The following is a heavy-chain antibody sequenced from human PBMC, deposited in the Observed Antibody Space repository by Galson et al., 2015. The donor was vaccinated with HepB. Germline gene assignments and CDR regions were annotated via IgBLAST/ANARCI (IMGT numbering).Heavy chain of an antibody. J-gene: IGHJ6*02. CDR3: ARDVALDPYYYYGIDV. V-gene: IGHV3-30-3*01. Sequence: SLRLSCAASGFTFSSYAMHWVRQAPGKGLEWVAVISYDGSNKYYADSVKGRFTISRDNSKNTLYLQMNSLRAEDTAVYYCARDVALDPYYYYGIDVWGQGTTVTVSS. CDR1: GFTFSSYA. D-gene: IGHD2-15*01. CDR2: ISYDGSNK.